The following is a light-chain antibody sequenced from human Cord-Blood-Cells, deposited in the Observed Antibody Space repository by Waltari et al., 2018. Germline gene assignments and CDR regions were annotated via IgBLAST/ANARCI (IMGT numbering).Light chain of an antibody. CDR2: LGS. CDR3: MQALQTPRT. CDR1: QSLLHSNGYNY. J-gene: IGKJ1*01. V-gene: IGKV2-28*01. Sequence: PLSLPVTRGEPASISCRSSQSLLHSNGYNYLDWYLQKPGQSPQLLIYLGSNRASGVPDRFSGSGSGTDFTLKISSVEAEDVGVYYCMQALQTPRTFGQGTKVEIK.